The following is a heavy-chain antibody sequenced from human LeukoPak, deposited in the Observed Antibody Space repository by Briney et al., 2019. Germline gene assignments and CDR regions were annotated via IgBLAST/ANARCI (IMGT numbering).Heavy chain of an antibody. CDR3: ARDPVRGYYYGLEYYFDY. CDR2: INPDSGDT. V-gene: IGHV1-2*02. Sequence: GASVKVSCKASGYRFTGHYIHWVRPAPGQGLEWMGWINPDSGDTNHAQTFQGRVTMTRDTSISTVYLELSSLTSDDTAVYYCARDPVRGYYYGLEYYFDYWGQGTLVTVSS. CDR1: GYRFTGHY. D-gene: IGHD3-22*01. J-gene: IGHJ4*02.